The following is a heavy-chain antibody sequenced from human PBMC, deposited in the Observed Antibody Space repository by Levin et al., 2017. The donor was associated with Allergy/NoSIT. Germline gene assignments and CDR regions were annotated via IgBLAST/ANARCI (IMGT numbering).Heavy chain of an antibody. D-gene: IGHD1-1*01. J-gene: IGHJ6*02. CDR3: AREGTDYYGMDV. Sequence: GESLKISCAASGFTVSSNYMSWVRQAPGKGLEWVSVIYSGGSTYYADSVKGRFTISRDNSKNTLYLQMNSLRAEDTAVYYCAREGTDYYGMDVWGQGTTVTVSS. V-gene: IGHV3-53*01. CDR2: IYSGGST. CDR1: GFTVSSNY.